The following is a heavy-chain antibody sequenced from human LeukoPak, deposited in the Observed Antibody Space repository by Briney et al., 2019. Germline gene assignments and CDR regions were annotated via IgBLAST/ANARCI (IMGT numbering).Heavy chain of an antibody. D-gene: IGHD3-3*01. V-gene: IGHV3-23*01. CDR3: AKDGLPRWSGPPSY. CDR2: ISGSGGST. CDR1: GFTFSSYA. Sequence: GGSLRLSCSASGFTFSSYAMSWVRQAPGKGLEWVSAISGSGGSTYYADSVKGRFTISRDNSKSTLYLQMNSLRAEDTAVYYCAKDGLPRWSGPPSYWGQGTLVTVSS. J-gene: IGHJ4*02.